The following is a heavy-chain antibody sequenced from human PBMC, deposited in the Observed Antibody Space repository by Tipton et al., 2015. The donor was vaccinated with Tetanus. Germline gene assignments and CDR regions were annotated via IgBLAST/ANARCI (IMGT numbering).Heavy chain of an antibody. V-gene: IGHV1-18*04. CDR2: IRAHNGDT. CDR1: GYTFTSYY. Sequence: QSGPEVKKPGASVEVSCKASGYTFTSYYMHWVRQAPGQGLEWMGWIRAHNGDTKYAQKFQGRVTLTTDTSTMTAYMEVRSLRSDDTAVYYCVREINGGNSGYDYYFDNWGQGTLVTVSA. CDR3: VREINGGNSGYDYYFDN. D-gene: IGHD5-12*01. J-gene: IGHJ4*02.